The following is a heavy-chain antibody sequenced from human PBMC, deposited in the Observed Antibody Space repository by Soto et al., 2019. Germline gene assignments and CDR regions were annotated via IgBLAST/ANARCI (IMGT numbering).Heavy chain of an antibody. CDR2: ISWNSGSI. J-gene: IGHJ1*01. V-gene: IGHV3-9*01. CDR1: GFTFDDYA. CDR3: ANSVHRFGYDFWSGYSEYFQH. Sequence: GGSLRLSCAASGFTFDDYAMHWVRQAPGKGLEWVSGISWNSGSIGYADSVKGRFTISRDNAKNSLYLQMNSLRAEDTALYYCANSVHRFGYDFWSGYSEYFQHWGQGTLVTVSS. D-gene: IGHD3-3*01.